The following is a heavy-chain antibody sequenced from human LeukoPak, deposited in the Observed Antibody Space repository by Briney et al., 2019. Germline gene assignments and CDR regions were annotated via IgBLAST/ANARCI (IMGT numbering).Heavy chain of an antibody. J-gene: IGHJ4*02. CDR1: GFTFSSYG. CDR3: AKAYCSSTSCYLLDY. CDR2: IWYDGSNK. Sequence: PGGSLRLYCAASGFTFSSYGMHWVRQAPGKGLEWVAVIWYDGSNKYYADSVKGRFTISRDNSKNTLYLQMNSLRAEDTAVYYCAKAYCSSTSCYLLDYWGQGTLVTVSS. V-gene: IGHV3-33*06. D-gene: IGHD2-2*01.